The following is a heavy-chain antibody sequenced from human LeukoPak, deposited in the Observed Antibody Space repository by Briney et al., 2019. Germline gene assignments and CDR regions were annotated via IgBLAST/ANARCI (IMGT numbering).Heavy chain of an antibody. V-gene: IGHV4-59*10. CDR3: ADRWS. J-gene: IGHJ5*02. Sequence: PSETLSLTCAVYGGSFSGYYWSWIRQPTGKGLEWIGRFYTSGSTNYNPSLKSRVTISVDTSKNQFSLKLSSVTAADTAVYYCADRWSWGQGTLVTVSS. CDR2: FYTSGST. D-gene: IGHD2-15*01. CDR1: GGSFSGYY.